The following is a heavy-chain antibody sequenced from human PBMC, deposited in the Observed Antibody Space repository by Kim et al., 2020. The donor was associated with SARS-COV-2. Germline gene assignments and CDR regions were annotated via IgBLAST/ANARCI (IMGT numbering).Heavy chain of an antibody. CDR3: ARVSLGYSYGTSYYYGMDV. V-gene: IGHV1-2*06. J-gene: IGHJ6*02. Sequence: ASVKVSCKASGYTFTGYYMHWVRQAPGQGLEWMGRINPNSGGTNYAQKFQGRVTMTRDTSISTAYMELSRLRSDDTAVYYCARVSLGYSYGTSYYYGMDVWGQGTTVTVSS. CDR2: INPNSGGT. D-gene: IGHD5-18*01. CDR1: GYTFTGYY.